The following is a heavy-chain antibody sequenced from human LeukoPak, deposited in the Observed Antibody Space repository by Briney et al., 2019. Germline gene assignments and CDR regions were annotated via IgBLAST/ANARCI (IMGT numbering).Heavy chain of an antibody. Sequence: ASVKVSCKASGYTFTGYYMHWVRQAPGQGLEWMGWINPNSGGTNYAQKFQGRVTMTRDTSISTAYMELSRLRSDDTAVYYCARDFNYYDSSGPDYWGQGTLVTGSS. CDR3: ARDFNYYDSSGPDY. CDR1: GYTFTGYY. D-gene: IGHD3-22*01. CDR2: INPNSGGT. V-gene: IGHV1-2*02. J-gene: IGHJ4*02.